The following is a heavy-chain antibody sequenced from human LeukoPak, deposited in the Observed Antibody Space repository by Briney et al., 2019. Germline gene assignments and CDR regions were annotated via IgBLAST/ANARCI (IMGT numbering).Heavy chain of an antibody. CDR3: ARDYSLVGATDY. J-gene: IGHJ4*02. D-gene: IGHD1-26*01. CDR2: ISSSSSTI. Sequence: GGALRLSCAASGFTFSSYSMNWGRQAPGEGVGGGSYISSSSSTIYYADSVKGRFTISRDNAKNSLYLQMNSLRAEDTAVYYCARDYSLVGATDYWGQGTLVTVSS. V-gene: IGHV3-48*01. CDR1: GFTFSSYS.